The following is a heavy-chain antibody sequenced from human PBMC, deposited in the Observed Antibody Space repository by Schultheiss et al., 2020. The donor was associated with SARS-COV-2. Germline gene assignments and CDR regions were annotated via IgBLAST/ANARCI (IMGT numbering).Heavy chain of an antibody. V-gene: IGHV1-2*02. D-gene: IGHD6-19*01. CDR3: ARDGSSGWSHNSYDGMDV. Sequence: ASVKVSCKASGYTFTGYYLHWVRQAPGQGLEWMGWINPNSGGTNYAQKFQGRVTMTRDTSISTAYMELSRLRSDDTAVYYCARDGSSGWSHNSYDGMDVWGQGTTVTVSS. CDR2: INPNSGGT. J-gene: IGHJ6*02. CDR1: GYTFTGYY.